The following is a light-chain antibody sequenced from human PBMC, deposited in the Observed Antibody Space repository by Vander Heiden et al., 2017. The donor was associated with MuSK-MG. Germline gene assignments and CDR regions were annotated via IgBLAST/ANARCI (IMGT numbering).Light chain of an antibody. Sequence: DIVVTQSPESLAVSLGERATINCRSSQSLLHRLNNNNYLAWFQQKPGQPPKLLIYWASTRESGVPDRLSGSGSGTDFTLTISGLQAEDVADYYCHQYDRSPLTFGGGTKVVIK. J-gene: IGKJ4*01. CDR1: QSLLHRLNNNNY. CDR3: HQYDRSPLT. V-gene: IGKV4-1*01. CDR2: WAS.